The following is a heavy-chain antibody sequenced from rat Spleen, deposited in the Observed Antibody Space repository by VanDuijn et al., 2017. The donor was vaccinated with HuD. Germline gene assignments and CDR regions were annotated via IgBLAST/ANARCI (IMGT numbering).Heavy chain of an antibody. CDR2: INYDGGST. CDR1: GFTFDDYY. V-gene: IGHV5-20*01. CDR3: AKGGDDGYYHPYNWFAY. D-gene: IGHD1-12*03. J-gene: IGHJ3*01. Sequence: EVQLVESGGGLVQPGRSLKISCAASGFTFDDYYMAWVRQAPTKGLEWVASINYDGGSTYYRDSVKGRFTLSRDNAENTVYLQMNGLRSEDTATYYGAKGGDDGYYHPYNWFAYWGQGTLVTVSS.